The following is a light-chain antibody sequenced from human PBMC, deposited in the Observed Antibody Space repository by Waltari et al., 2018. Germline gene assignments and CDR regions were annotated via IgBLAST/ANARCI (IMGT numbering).Light chain of an antibody. Sequence: DIQMTQSPSSLSASVGDRVTITCQASQDISNYLNWWQQKPGKDPKFLIYDVSNLERGVPSRFSGSGSGTDFTLTVSSLQPEDVGIYYCQQYYSLPYNFGQGTKLGIK. CDR3: QQYYSLPYN. V-gene: IGKV1-33*01. CDR2: DVS. CDR1: QDISNY. J-gene: IGKJ2*01.